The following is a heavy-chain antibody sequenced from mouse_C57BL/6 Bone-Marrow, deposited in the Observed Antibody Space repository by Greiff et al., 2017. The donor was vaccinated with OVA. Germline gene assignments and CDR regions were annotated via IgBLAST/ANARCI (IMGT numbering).Heavy chain of an antibody. D-gene: IGHD2-1*01. V-gene: IGHV1-81*01. J-gene: IGHJ3*01. Sequence: QVQLQQSGAELARPGASVKLSCKASGYTFTSYGISWVKQRTGQGLEWIGEIYPRSGNTYYNEKFKGKATLTADKSSSTAYMELRSLTSEDSAVYFCAQTPDLLSLRRPFFAYWGQGTLVTVSA. CDR3: AQTPDLLSLRRPFFAY. CDR1: GYTFTSYG. CDR2: IYPRSGNT.